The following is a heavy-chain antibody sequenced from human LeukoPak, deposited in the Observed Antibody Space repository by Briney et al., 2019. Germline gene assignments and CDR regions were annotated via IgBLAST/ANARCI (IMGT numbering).Heavy chain of an antibody. D-gene: IGHD1-26*01. CDR1: GFTFNNYY. Sequence: RSGGSLRLSCAASGFTFNNYYMSWVRQAPGKGLEWVADIKQDGSEKYYVDSVKGRFTISRDNPKNSLYLQMNSLRADDTAVYYCVREGGEYLSGPFDYWGRGTLVTVSS. J-gene: IGHJ4*02. CDR2: IKQDGSEK. V-gene: IGHV3-7*01. CDR3: VREGGEYLSGPFDY.